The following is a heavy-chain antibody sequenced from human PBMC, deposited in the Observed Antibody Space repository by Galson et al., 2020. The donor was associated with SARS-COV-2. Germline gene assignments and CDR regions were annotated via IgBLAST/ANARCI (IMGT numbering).Heavy chain of an antibody. J-gene: IGHJ6*02. CDR2: ISAYNGNT. CDR3: ASAPATRMGYSSSWLGFSMDV. D-gene: IGHD6-13*01. Sequence: ASVKVSCKASGYTFTSYGISWVRQAPGQGLEWMGWISAYNGNTNYAQKLQGRVTMTTDTSTSTAYMELRSLRSDDTAVYYCASAPATRMGYSSSWLGFSMDVWGQGTTVTVSS. V-gene: IGHV1-18*01. CDR1: GYTFTSYG.